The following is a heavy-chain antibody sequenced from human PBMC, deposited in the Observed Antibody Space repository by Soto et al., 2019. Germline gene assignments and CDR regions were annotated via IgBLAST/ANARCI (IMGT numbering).Heavy chain of an antibody. D-gene: IGHD3-22*01. Sequence: ASVXVSCKVSGPAFPASGLHWVRQTRGQRLEWMGWILVGSGDTNYSEKFQDRVTFSRDMSTSTVYMEMSGLRSEDTAIYYCADYSSGFYRGFDYWGQGALVTVSS. V-gene: IGHV1-58*01. J-gene: IGHJ4*02. CDR3: ADYSSGFYRGFDY. CDR1: GPAFPASG. CDR2: ILVGSGDT.